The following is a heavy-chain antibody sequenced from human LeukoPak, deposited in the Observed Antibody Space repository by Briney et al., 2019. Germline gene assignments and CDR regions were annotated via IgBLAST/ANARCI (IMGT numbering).Heavy chain of an antibody. CDR1: GFTFSSYG. J-gene: IGHJ4*02. CDR2: ISYDGSNK. V-gene: IGHV3-30*18. Sequence: GGSPRLSCAASGFTFSSYGMHWVRQAPGKGLEWVAVISYDGSNKYYADSVKGRFTISRDNSKNTLYLQMNSLRAEGTAVYYCAKDRLRDYYGSGSLWDFDYWGQGTLVTVSS. CDR3: AKDRLRDYYGSGSLWDFDY. D-gene: IGHD3-10*01.